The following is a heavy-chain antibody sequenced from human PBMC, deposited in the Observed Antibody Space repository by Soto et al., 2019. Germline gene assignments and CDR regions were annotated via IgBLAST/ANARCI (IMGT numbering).Heavy chain of an antibody. CDR1: GFTFSSYA. CDR2: ISGSGGST. J-gene: IGHJ6*02. CDR3: AKDPLTGTIGFHYGMDV. V-gene: IGHV3-23*01. Sequence: GGSLRLSCAASGFTFSSYAMSWVRQAPGKGLGWVSAISGSGGSTYYADSVKGRFTISRDNSKNTLYLQMNSLRAEDTAVYYCAKDPLTGTIGFHYGMDVWGQGNTVTVSS. D-gene: IGHD1-20*01.